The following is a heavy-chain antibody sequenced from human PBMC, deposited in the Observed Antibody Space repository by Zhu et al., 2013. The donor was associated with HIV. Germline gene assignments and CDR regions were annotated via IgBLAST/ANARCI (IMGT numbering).Heavy chain of an antibody. Sequence: VQLVQSGAEVKKPGSSVKVSCKASGGTFSSYAISWVRQAPGQGLEWMGGIIPIFGTANYAQKFQGRVTITADESTSTAYMELSSLRSEDTAVYYCARAADYSSGYYFVEDYFDYWGQGTLVTVSS. D-gene: IGHD3-22*01. V-gene: IGHV1-69*01. J-gene: IGHJ4*02. CDR1: GGTFSSYA. CDR3: ARAADYSSGYYFVEDYFDY. CDR2: IIPIFGTA.